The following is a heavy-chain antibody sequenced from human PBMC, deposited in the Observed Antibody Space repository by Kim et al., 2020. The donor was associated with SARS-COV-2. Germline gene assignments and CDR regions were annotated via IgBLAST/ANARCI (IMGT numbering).Heavy chain of an antibody. CDR1: GGSISSYY. Sequence: SETLSLTCTVSGGSISSYYWSWIRQSPGKGLEWIGYIYYSGSTNSNPSLKSRVTISVDTSKNQFSLNLSSVTAADTAVYYCARGGTSYSSGWFFDYWGQGTLVIVSS. V-gene: IGHV4-59*01. CDR2: IYYSGST. CDR3: ARGGTSYSSGWFFDY. J-gene: IGHJ4*02. D-gene: IGHD6-19*01.